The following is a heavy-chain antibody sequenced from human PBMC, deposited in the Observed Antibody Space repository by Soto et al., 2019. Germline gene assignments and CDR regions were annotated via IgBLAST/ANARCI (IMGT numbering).Heavy chain of an antibody. D-gene: IGHD2-2*02. CDR2: ISAYNGNT. V-gene: IGHV1-18*01. CDR3: ARVRCSSTSCYNYYYGMDV. Sequence: QVQLVQSGAEVKKPGASVKVSCKASGYTFTSYGISWVRQAPGQGLEWMGWISAYNGNTNYAQKLQGRVTMTTDTSTSTAYMELRILRSDDTAVYYCARVRCSSTSCYNYYYGMDVWGQGTTVTVSS. J-gene: IGHJ6*02. CDR1: GYTFTSYG.